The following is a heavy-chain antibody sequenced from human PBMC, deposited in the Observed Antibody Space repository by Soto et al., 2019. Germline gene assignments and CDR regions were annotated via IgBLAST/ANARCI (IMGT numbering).Heavy chain of an antibody. V-gene: IGHV4-61*03. D-gene: IGHD6-13*01. Sequence: QVQLQESGPGLVKPSETLSLTCTVSGGSVNSDSFYWTWVRQSPGKLEYIGYVYYTGVTNSTPSLKSRVTVSLNTSKNHFSLHLTSVTAADAAVYSCPRVLDSSWYFDLWGRGTLVTISS. CDR3: PRVLDSSWYFDL. CDR1: GGSVNSDSFY. CDR2: VYYTGVT. J-gene: IGHJ2*01.